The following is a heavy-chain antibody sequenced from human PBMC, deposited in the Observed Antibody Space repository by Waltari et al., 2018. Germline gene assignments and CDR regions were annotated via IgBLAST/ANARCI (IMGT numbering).Heavy chain of an antibody. Sequence: VQLVESGGGLVQPGGSLRLSCSASGFTFNIYWMTWVRQAPGKGREWVAKMKDRESEKYYADSVKGRFTISRDNAKKSVHLEMSSLRAEDTAIYYCAGVRGAYSKFMTASFDYWGQGIPVSVSS. J-gene: IGHJ4*02. D-gene: IGHD3-16*01. V-gene: IGHV3-7*01. CDR3: AGVRGAYSKFMTASFDY. CDR1: GFTFNIYW. CDR2: MKDRESEK.